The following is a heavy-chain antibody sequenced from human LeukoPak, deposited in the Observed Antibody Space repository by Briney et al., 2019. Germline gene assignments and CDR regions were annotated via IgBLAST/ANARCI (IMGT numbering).Heavy chain of an antibody. Sequence: ASVKVSCKASGYTFTGYYMHWVRQAPGQGLEWMGWMNPNSGNTGYAQKFQGRVTMTRNNSISTAYMELSSLRSEDTAVYYCATRSKRDAFDIWGQGTMVTVSS. CDR1: GYTFTGYY. J-gene: IGHJ3*02. V-gene: IGHV1-8*02. CDR3: ATRSKRDAFDI. CDR2: MNPNSGNT.